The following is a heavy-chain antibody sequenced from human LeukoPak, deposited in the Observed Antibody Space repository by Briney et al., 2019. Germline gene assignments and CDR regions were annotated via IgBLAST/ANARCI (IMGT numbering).Heavy chain of an antibody. D-gene: IGHD6-13*01. CDR1: GFTFSSYA. J-gene: IGHJ4*02. Sequence: PGGSLRLSCAASGFTFSSYAMSWVRQAPGKGLEWVSAISGSGGSTYYADSVKGRSTISRDNSKNTLYLQMNSLRAEDTAVYYCAKYSSSWYVSYFDYWGQGTLVTVSS. CDR2: ISGSGGST. V-gene: IGHV3-23*01. CDR3: AKYSSSWYVSYFDY.